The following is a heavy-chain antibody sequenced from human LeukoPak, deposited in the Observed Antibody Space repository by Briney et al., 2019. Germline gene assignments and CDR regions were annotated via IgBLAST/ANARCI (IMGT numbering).Heavy chain of an antibody. CDR1: GFTFSSYA. V-gene: IGHV3-30-3*01. CDR3: AKGQSMVRGVIPPFDY. Sequence: PGGSLRLSCAASGFTFSSYAMHWVRQAPGKGLEWVAVISYDGSNKYYADSVKGRFTISRDNSKNTLYLQMNSLRAEDTAVYYCAKGQSMVRGVIPPFDYWGQGTLVTVSS. CDR2: ISYDGSNK. D-gene: IGHD3-10*01. J-gene: IGHJ4*02.